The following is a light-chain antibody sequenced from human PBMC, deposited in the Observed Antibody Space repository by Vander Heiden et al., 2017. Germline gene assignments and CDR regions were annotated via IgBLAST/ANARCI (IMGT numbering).Light chain of an antibody. CDR3: NSRDSSGNHHV. CDR1: SLRSYY. J-gene: IGLJ1*01. V-gene: IGLV3-19*01. CDR2: GKN. Sequence: SSELTQDPAVSVALGQTVRITCHGDSLRSYYASWYQQKPGQAPVLVIYGKNNRPSGIPDRFSGSSSGNTASLTITGAQAEDEADYYCNSRDSSGNHHVFGTGTKVTVL.